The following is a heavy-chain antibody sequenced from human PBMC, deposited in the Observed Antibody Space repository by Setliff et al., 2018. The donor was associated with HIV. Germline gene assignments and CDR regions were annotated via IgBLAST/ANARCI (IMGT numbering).Heavy chain of an antibody. J-gene: IGHJ5*02. CDR1: GYTFTTYY. V-gene: IGHV1-46*01. CDR3: ARGGPGSSFGVDWLDP. CDR2: INPNGGST. D-gene: IGHD5-18*01. Sequence: GASVKVSCKASGYTFTTYYIHYLRQAPGQGPEWMGIINPNGGSTNYAQKFEGRVAIFADTSTTTVYMELSSLNSDDTAIYYCARGGPGSSFGVDWLDPWGQGTPVTVSS.